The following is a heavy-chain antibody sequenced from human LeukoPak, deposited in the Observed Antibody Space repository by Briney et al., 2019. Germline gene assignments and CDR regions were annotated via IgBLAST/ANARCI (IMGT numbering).Heavy chain of an antibody. J-gene: IGHJ3*02. CDR1: GFTFSSYS. CDR2: ISSSSSYI. CDR3: ARERDLRYCSSTSCPPRQAGHAFDI. Sequence: GGSLRLSCAASGFTFSSYSMNWVHQAPGKGLEWVSSISSSSSYIYYADSVKGRFTISRDNAKNSLYLQMNSLRAEDTAVYYCARERDLRYCSSTSCPPRQAGHAFDIWGQGTMVTVSS. V-gene: IGHV3-21*01. D-gene: IGHD2-2*01.